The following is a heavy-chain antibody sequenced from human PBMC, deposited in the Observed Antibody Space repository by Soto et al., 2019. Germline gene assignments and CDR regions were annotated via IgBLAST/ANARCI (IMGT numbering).Heavy chain of an antibody. V-gene: IGHV1-69*04. Sequence: GASVKVSCKASGGTFSSYTISCVRQAPGQGLEWMGRIIPILGIANYAQKFQGRVTITADKSTSTAYMELSSLRSEDTAVYYCARDIGVAPTPNYYYYYGMDVWGQGTTVTVSS. D-gene: IGHD2-15*01. CDR3: ARDIGVAPTPNYYYYYGMDV. CDR1: GGTFSSYT. J-gene: IGHJ6*02. CDR2: IIPILGIA.